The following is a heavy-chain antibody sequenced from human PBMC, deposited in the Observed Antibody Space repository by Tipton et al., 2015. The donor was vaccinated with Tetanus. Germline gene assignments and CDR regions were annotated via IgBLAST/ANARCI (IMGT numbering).Heavy chain of an antibody. CDR3: ARDGWGLTNWFDP. Sequence: TLSLTCTVYGGSISSYYWSWIRQPPGKGLEWIGYIYYSGSTNYNPSLKSRVTISVDTSKNQFSLKLSSVTAADTAVYYCARDGWGLTNWFDPRGQGTLVTVSS. J-gene: IGHJ5*02. V-gene: IGHV4-59*12. CDR2: IYYSGST. D-gene: IGHD7-27*01. CDR1: GGSISSYY.